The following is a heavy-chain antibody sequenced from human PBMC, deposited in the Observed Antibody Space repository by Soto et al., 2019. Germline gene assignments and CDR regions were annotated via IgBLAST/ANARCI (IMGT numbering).Heavy chain of an antibody. CDR1: GFTFWGDW. D-gene: IGHD1-7*01. CDR3: ASRDPGTSVDY. J-gene: IGHJ4*02. CDR2: IYRTGST. Sequence: PGGSLRLSCVASGFTFWGDWMSWVRQPPGQGLEWIGEIYRTGSTNYNPSLKSRVTISLDKSENQFSLKVTSLTAADTAVYYCASRDPGTSVDYWGQGTLVTVSS. V-gene: IGHV4-4*02.